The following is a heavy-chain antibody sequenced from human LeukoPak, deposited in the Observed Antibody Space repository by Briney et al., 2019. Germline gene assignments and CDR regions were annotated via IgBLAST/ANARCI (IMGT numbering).Heavy chain of an antibody. CDR3: ARESTGIEDY. Sequence: ASVKVSCKASGYTFTGYYMHWVLQAPGQGLEWMGWVNPNSGDTNYAQKFQGRVTMTRDTSISTAYMEMSSLRSEDTAVYYCARESTGIEDYWGQGTLVTVSS. CDR1: GYTFTGYY. V-gene: IGHV1-2*02. D-gene: IGHD2-21*01. CDR2: VNPNSGDT. J-gene: IGHJ4*02.